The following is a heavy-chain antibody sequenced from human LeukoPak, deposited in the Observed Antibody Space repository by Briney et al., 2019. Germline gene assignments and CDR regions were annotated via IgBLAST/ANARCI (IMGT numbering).Heavy chain of an antibody. D-gene: IGHD3-10*01. CDR1: GFTFSSYS. V-gene: IGHV3-48*01. CDR2: ISSGSSTI. Sequence: PGGSLRLSCAASGFTFSSYSMNWVRQAPGKGLEWVSYISSGSSTIYYADPVKGRFTISRDNAKNSLFLQLNSLRAEDTAVYYCARGLWFADRTFDCWGQGTLVTVSS. CDR3: ARGLWFADRTFDC. J-gene: IGHJ4*02.